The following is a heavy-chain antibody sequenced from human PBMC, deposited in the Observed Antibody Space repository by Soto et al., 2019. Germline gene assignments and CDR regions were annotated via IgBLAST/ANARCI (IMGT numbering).Heavy chain of an antibody. CDR1: GGSISSSSYY. CDR2: IYYSGST. CDR3: ARGSDDYVWGSYYYYYGMDV. J-gene: IGHJ6*02. V-gene: IGHV4-30-4*08. D-gene: IGHD3-16*01. Sequence: PSETLSLTCTVSGGSISSSSYYWGWIRQPPGKGLEWIGYIYYSGSTYYNPSLKSRVTISVDTSKNQFSLKLSSVTAADTAVYYCARGSDDYVWGSYYYYYGMDVWGQGTTVTVSS.